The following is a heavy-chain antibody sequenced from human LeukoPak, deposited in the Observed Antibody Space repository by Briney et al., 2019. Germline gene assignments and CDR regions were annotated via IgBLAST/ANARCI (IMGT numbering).Heavy chain of an antibody. V-gene: IGHV3-48*02. D-gene: IGHD6-6*01. CDR3: ARAVVSNYYYYYGMDV. J-gene: IGHJ6*02. CDR1: GFTFSSHS. CDR2: ISSSSSTI. Sequence: GGSLRLSCAASGFTFSSHSMNWVRQAPGKGLEWVSYISSSSSTIYYADSVKGRFTISRDNAKNSLYLQMNSLRDEDTAVYYCARAVVSNYYYYYGMDVWGQGTTVTVSS.